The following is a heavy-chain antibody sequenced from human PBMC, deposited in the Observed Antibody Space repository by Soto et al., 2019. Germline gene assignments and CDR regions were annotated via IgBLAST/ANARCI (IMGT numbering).Heavy chain of an antibody. CDR3: ARRDCGGDSPL. CDR1: SYSIISLYL. V-gene: IGHV4-38-2*01. CDR2: IYHTGTT. J-gene: IGHJ6*01. D-gene: IGHD2-21*01. Sequence: SQPLALPCLVSSYSIISLYLCVWIRTPPGSGLEWIASIYHTGTTYYTPSLRSRVTISVDTSKNQFSLRLSSVTAAYSVVYYGARRDCGGDSPLWG.